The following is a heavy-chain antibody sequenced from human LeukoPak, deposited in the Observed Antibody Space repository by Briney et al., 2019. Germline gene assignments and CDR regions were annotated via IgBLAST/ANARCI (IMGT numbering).Heavy chain of an antibody. D-gene: IGHD4/OR15-4a*01. CDR3: ARRAGAYSHPYDY. J-gene: IGHJ4*02. CDR1: GFSFTFYS. CDR2: ISSSSSYI. V-gene: IGHV3-21*01. Sequence: GGSLRLSCAASGFSFTFYSMNWVRQAPGKGLEWVSSISSSSSYIYYADSVKGQFTISRDNAKNSLYLQMNSLRAEDTAVYYCARRAGAYSHPYDYWGQGTLVTVSS.